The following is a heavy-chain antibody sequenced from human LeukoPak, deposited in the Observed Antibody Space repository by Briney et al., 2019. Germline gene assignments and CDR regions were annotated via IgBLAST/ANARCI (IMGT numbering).Heavy chain of an antibody. CDR2: ISVNGGRA. V-gene: IGHV3-23*01. J-gene: IGHJ3*01. CDR3: AKALEGINAFDV. D-gene: IGHD5-24*01. CDR1: GFTFYNYV. Sequence: GGSLRLSCAASGFTFYNYVMSWVRQTPGKGLGWVSLISVNGGRASYADSVKGRFTVSRDNSKNTVYLQMNSLRAEDTAVYYCAKALEGINAFDVWGRGTMVTVSS.